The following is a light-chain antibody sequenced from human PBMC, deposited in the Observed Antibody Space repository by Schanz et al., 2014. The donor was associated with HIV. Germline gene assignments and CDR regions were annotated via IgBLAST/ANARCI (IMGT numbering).Light chain of an antibody. CDR1: SSNIGSNT. CDR2: RND. CDR3: VAWDNSLSGRVV. J-gene: IGLJ2*01. V-gene: IGLV1-47*01. Sequence: QSVLTQPASASGTPGQRVTISCSGSSSNIGSNTVNWYQQLPGTAPKLLISRNDQRPSGVPDRFSGSKSGTSASLAISGLRSEDEADYYCVAWDNSLSGRVVFGGGTKLTVL.